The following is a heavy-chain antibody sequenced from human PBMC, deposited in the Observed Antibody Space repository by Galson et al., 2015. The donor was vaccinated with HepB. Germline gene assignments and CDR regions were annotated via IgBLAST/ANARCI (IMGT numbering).Heavy chain of an antibody. V-gene: IGHV1-46*01. CDR1: GYKFTSYY. CDR3: ARGRRDPPFDY. J-gene: IGHJ4*02. CDR2: INPSGGST. Sequence: SVKVSCKASGYKFTSYYMHWVRQAPGQGLEWMGIINPSGGSTDYAQKFRGRLTMTRDTSTSTVFMELSSLRSEDTAVYHCARGRRDPPFDYWGQGTLVTVSS.